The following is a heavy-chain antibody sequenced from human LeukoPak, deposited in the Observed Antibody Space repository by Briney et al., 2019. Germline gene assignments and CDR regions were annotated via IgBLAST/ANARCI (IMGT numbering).Heavy chain of an antibody. CDR1: GFTFSSYA. CDR3: ARDPSGWYWYFDL. Sequence: GGSLRLSCAASGFTFSSYAMSWVRQAPGKGLEWVSAISGSGGSTYYADSVKGRFTISRDNAKNSLYLQMNSLRAEDTALYHCARDPSGWYWYFDLWGRGTLVTVSS. CDR2: ISGSGGST. V-gene: IGHV3-23*01. J-gene: IGHJ2*01. D-gene: IGHD6-19*01.